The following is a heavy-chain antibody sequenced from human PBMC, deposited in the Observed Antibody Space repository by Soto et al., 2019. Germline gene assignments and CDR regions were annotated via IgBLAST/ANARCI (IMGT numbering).Heavy chain of an antibody. CDR2: ISGSGSAI. Sequence: PGGTLRLSCAASGIPFSRYNMNWVRQAPGKGLEWVSYISGSGSAIYHADSVKGRFTISRDNAKNSLFLQMSSLRAEDTAVYYCARGIRNYYGVDVWGQGTTVTVSS. CDR3: ARGIRNYYGVDV. V-gene: IGHV3-48*01. J-gene: IGHJ6*02. CDR1: GIPFSRYN. D-gene: IGHD4-17*01.